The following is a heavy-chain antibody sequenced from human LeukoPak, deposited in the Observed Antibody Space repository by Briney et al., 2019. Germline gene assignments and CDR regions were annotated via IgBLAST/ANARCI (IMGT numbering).Heavy chain of an antibody. CDR2: ISGSGGCT. J-gene: IGHJ4*02. CDR3: AKGGLLEWDIVVVVAATLDY. Sequence: GGSLRLSCAASGFTFSSYAMSWVRQAPGKGLEWVSAISGSGGCTYYADSVKGRFTISRDNSKNTLYLQMNSLRAEDTAVYYCAKGGLLEWDIVVVVAATLDYWGQGTLVTVSS. CDR1: GFTFSSYA. D-gene: IGHD2-15*01. V-gene: IGHV3-23*01.